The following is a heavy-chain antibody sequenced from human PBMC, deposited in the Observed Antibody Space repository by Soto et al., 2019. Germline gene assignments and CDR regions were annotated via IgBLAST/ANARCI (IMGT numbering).Heavy chain of an antibody. D-gene: IGHD3-3*01. CDR3: AKEGAGDFWSGYYYYYYYGMDV. CDR1: GFTFSSYA. J-gene: IGHJ6*02. CDR2: ISGSGGST. Sequence: GSLRLSCAASGFTFSSYAMSWVRQAPGKGLEWVSAISGSGGSTYYADSVKGRFTISRDNSKNTLYLQMNSLRAEDTAVYYCAKEGAGDFWSGYYYYYYYGMDVWGQGTTVTVSS. V-gene: IGHV3-23*01.